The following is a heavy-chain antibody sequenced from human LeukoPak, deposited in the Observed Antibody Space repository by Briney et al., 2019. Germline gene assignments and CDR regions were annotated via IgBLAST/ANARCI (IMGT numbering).Heavy chain of an antibody. CDR1: GFTFSTYW. V-gene: IGHV3-74*01. J-gene: IGHJ4*02. Sequence: PGGSLRLSCAASGFTFSTYWMHWVRQAPGKGLVWVSRINSDGSSTSYADSVKGRSTISRDNAKNTLHLQMNSLRAEDTAIYYCASHRDPGDYWGQGTLVTVSS. CDR3: ASHRDPGDY. CDR2: INSDGSST. D-gene: IGHD5-24*01.